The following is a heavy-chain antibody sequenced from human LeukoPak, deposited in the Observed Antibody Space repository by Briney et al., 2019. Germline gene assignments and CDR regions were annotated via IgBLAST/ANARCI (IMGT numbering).Heavy chain of an antibody. D-gene: IGHD3-22*01. Sequence: PGGSLRLSCAASGFTFSSYWMSWVRQAPGKGLEWVANIKQDGSGKYYVDSVKGRFTISRDNAKNSLYLQMNSLRAEDTAVYCCARGYDYDSAGYFNYWGQGTLVTVSS. J-gene: IGHJ4*02. CDR2: IKQDGSGK. CDR3: ARGYDYDSAGYFNY. V-gene: IGHV3-7*01. CDR1: GFTFSSYW.